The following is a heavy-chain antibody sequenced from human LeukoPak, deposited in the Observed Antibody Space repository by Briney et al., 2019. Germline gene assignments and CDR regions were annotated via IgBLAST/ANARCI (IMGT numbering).Heavy chain of an antibody. D-gene: IGHD3-22*01. CDR2: IYYGENT. CDR1: GGSISSGPYY. Sequence: KPSETLSLTCTVSGGSISSGPYYWGWIRQPPGKGLEWIRNIYYGENTYYNPSLKSRVTISIDTSKDQFYLKLSSLTAADTAVYFCARRDDSSGYHKIFDYWGPGTLVTVSS. V-gene: IGHV4-39*01. J-gene: IGHJ4*02. CDR3: ARRDDSSGYHKIFDY.